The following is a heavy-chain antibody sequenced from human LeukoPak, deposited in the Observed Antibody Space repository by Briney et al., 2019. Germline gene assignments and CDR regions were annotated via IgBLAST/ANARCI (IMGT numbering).Heavy chain of an antibody. CDR3: ASAKAVAPHYYYYMDV. CDR2: IIPIFGTA. D-gene: IGHD6-19*01. Sequence: ASVKVSCKASGGTFSSYAISWVRQAPGQGLEWMGGIIPIFGTANYAQKFQGRVTITTDESTSTAYMELSSLRSEDTAVYYCASAKAVAPHYYYYMDVWGKGTTVTVSS. CDR1: GGTFSSYA. V-gene: IGHV1-69*05. J-gene: IGHJ6*03.